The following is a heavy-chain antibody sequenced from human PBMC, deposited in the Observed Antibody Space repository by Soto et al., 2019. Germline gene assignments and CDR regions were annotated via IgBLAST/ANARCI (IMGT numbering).Heavy chain of an antibody. CDR2: ISYDGSNK. CDR3: AKAMVRGVIKKPTFDY. J-gene: IGHJ4*02. Sequence: PGGSLRLSCAASGFTFSSYGMHWVRQAPGKGLEWVAVISYDGSNKYYADSVKGRFTISRDNSKNTLYLQMNSLRAEDTAVYYCAKAMVRGVIKKPTFDYWGQGTLVTVSS. CDR1: GFTFSSYG. V-gene: IGHV3-30*18. D-gene: IGHD3-10*01.